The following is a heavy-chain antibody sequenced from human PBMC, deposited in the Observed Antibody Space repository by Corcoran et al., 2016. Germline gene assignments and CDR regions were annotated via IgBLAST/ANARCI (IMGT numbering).Heavy chain of an antibody. J-gene: IGHJ4*02. V-gene: IGHV1-69*01. CDR1: GGTFSSYA. Sequence: QVQLVQSGAEVKKPGSSVKVSCKASGGTFSSYAISWVRQAPGQGLEWMGGIIPIFGTANYAQKFQGRVTITADESTSTAYMELSSLRSEDTAVYYCAGEDCSGGSCYLGYDYWGQGTLVTVSS. D-gene: IGHD2-15*01. CDR2: IIPIFGTA. CDR3: AGEDCSGGSCYLGYDY.